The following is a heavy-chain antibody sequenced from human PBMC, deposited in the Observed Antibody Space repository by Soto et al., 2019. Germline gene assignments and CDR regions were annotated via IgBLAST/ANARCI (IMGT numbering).Heavy chain of an antibody. CDR1: GYTFTCYY. V-gene: IGHV1-2*04. CDR3: ARKITGTTGVFDY. J-gene: IGHJ4*02. Sequence: ASVKVSCRASGYTFTCYYMHWVRHAPGQGLEWMGGINPNSGDTNYAPKFQGWATMTRDTSISTAYMELSRLRSDDTAVYYCARKITGTTGVFDYWGQGTLVTVSS. CDR2: INPNSGDT. D-gene: IGHD1-20*01.